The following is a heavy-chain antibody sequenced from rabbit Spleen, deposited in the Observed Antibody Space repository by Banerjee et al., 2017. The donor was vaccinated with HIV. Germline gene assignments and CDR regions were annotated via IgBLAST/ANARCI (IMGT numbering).Heavy chain of an antibody. J-gene: IGHJ4*01. D-gene: IGHD4-1*01. V-gene: IGHV1S45*01. CDR2: IYAGSSGNT. CDR1: GFSFSSSYY. CDR3: ARDGYSRGWGIILYYFNL. Sequence: QEQLVESGGDLVKPEGSLTLTCTASGFSFSSSYYMYWVRQAPGKGLEWIACIYAGSSGNTYYASWAKGRFTISKTSSTTVTLQMTSLTAADTAAYFCARDGYSRGWGIILYYFNLWGQGTLVTVS.